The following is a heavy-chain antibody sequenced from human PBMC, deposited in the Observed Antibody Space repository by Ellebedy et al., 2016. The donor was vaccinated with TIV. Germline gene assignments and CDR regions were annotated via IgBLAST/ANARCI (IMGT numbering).Heavy chain of an antibody. D-gene: IGHD3-10*01. CDR3: ARQAGVYFDY. CDR1: GYTFTDYY. V-gene: IGHV1-2*02. CDR2: IDPNTGVT. Sequence: AASVKVSCKASGYTFTDYYMHWVRQVPGQGLEWMGWIDPNTGVTNYAQKFQGRVTMTRDTSITTTYVELTGLTSDDSTIYYCARQAGVYFDYWGQGTLLTVSS. J-gene: IGHJ4*02.